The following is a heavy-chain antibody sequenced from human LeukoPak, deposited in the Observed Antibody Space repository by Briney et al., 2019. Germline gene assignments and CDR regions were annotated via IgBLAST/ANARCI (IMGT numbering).Heavy chain of an antibody. Sequence: GGSLRLSCAASGFTFSSYGMSWVRQAPGKGLEWVSGISGSGGSTYYADSVKGRFTISSDNSKHTLYLQMNSLRAENTAVYYCAKDLYDSSGYNFDYWGQGTLVTVSS. CDR2: ISGSGGST. V-gene: IGHV3-23*01. J-gene: IGHJ4*02. CDR3: AKDLYDSSGYNFDY. CDR1: GFTFSSYG. D-gene: IGHD3-22*01.